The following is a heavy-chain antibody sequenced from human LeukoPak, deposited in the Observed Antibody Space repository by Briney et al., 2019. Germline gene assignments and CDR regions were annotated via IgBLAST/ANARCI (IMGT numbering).Heavy chain of an antibody. CDR3: ARDLPESSGYYI. V-gene: IGHV1-18*01. CDR2: ISAYSADT. Sequence: ASVKVSCKASGFTFSTYGITWVRQAPGQGLEWSGYISAYSADTNYAQKLQGRVTMTTDTSTTTAYLEMRSLRSDDTAVYYCARDLPESSGYYIWGQGTQVTVSS. D-gene: IGHD6-19*01. CDR1: GFTFSTYG. J-gene: IGHJ4*02.